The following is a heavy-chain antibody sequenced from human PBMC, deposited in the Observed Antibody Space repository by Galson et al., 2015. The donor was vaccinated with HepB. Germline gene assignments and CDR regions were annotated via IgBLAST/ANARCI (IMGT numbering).Heavy chain of an antibody. CDR1: GFSLSTYD. D-gene: IGHD6-13*01. J-gene: IGHJ6*03. CDR2: MDPNSGNT. CDR3: ARFPHSSSWDDSYYYMDV. V-gene: IGHV1-8*01. Sequence: CKASGFSLSTYDINWVRQATGQGLEWLGWMDPNSGNTGYAQKFQGRITMTRNTSISTAYMELRSLRSEDTAVYYCARFPHSSSWDDSYYYMDVWGKGTTVTVSS.